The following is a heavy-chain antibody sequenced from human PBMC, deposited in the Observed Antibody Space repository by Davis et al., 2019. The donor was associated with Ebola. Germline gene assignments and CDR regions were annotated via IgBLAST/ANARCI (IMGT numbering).Heavy chain of an antibody. D-gene: IGHD1-14*01. CDR2: ISRSSNYI. Sequence: GESLKISCAASGFTFSTYNMNWVRQAPGKGLEWVSSISRSSNYIYYADSVKGRFTISRNNAKNSLYLQMNSLRVEDTAVYYCAKDRGGLVDTGTLNQWGQGTLVTVSS. CDR1: GFTFSTYN. V-gene: IGHV3-21*04. J-gene: IGHJ4*02. CDR3: AKDRGGLVDTGTLNQ.